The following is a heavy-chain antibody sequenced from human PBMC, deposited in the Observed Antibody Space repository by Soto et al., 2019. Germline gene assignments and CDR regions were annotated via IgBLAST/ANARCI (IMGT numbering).Heavy chain of an antibody. CDR1: GFTFGYYA. Sequence: GGSLRLSCRASGFTFGYYAMSWFRQSPGKGLEWVGFIRSKAYGGTTEYAASVKGRFTISRDDSKSIAYLQMNSLKTEDTAVYYCTIPGYYYDSSGFVGPQNFDYWGQGTLVTVSS. V-gene: IGHV3-49*03. J-gene: IGHJ4*02. CDR2: IRSKAYGGTT. D-gene: IGHD3-22*01. CDR3: TIPGYYYDSSGFVGPQNFDY.